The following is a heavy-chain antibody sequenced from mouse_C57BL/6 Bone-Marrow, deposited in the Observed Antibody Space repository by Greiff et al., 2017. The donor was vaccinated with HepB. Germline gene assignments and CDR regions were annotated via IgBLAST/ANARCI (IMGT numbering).Heavy chain of an antibody. J-gene: IGHJ4*01. CDR2: IDPSDSET. Sequence: VQLQQPGAELVRPGSSVKLSCKASGYTFTSYWMHWVKQRPIQGLEWIGNIDPSDSETHYNQKFKDKATLTVDKSSSTAYMQLSSLTSEDSAVDSCARSDYYLVGAIGYWGQGTSVTVSS. V-gene: IGHV1-52*01. CDR3: ARSDYYLVGAIGY. D-gene: IGHD1-1*01. CDR1: GYTFTSYW.